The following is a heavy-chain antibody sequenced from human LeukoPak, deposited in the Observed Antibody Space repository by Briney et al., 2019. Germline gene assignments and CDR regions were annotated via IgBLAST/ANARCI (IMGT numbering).Heavy chain of an antibody. CDR3: AKATAYSSSYHEYYYYYYGMDV. D-gene: IGHD6-13*01. CDR1: GFSFSIYW. CDR2: IKYDGSEK. J-gene: IGHJ6*02. V-gene: IGHV3-7*05. Sequence: PGGSLRLSCAASGFSFSIYWMSWVRQAPGKGLEWVANIKYDGSEKYYVDSMKGRFTISRDNSKNTLYLQMNSLRAEDTAVYYCAKATAYSSSYHEYYYYYYGMDVWGQGTTVTVSS.